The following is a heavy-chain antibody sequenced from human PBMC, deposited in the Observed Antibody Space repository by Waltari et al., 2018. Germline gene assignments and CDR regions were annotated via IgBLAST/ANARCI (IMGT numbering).Heavy chain of an antibody. CDR3: VRDLYGRDDV. CDR2: IKSDGIST. D-gene: IGHD2-8*01. V-gene: IGHV3-74*01. CDR1: GFTFSTFW. J-gene: IGHJ3*01. Sequence: EVQLVESGGGLVQPGGSLRISCEASGFTFSTFWVHWVGQLPGKGLVWVSHIKSDGISTNYGDSVEGRFTISRDNAKNILYLQMNSLRAEDTAVYYGVRDLYGRDDVWGQGTMVTVSS.